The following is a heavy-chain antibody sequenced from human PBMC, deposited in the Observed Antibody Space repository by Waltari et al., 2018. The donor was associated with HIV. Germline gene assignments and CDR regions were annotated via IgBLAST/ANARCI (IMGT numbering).Heavy chain of an antibody. CDR1: GFIFSTAW. CDR2: IKSKSDGGTK. CDR3: TTGAEDLWRVY. D-gene: IGHD3-10*01. V-gene: IGHV3-15*01. J-gene: IGHJ4*02. Sequence: EVQLVASGGGLVKPGGSLTLSCAASGFIFSTAWMSWVRQAPGKGLEWVGRIKSKSDGGTKDYAAPVKGRFTISRDDSKNTLYLQMNTLKTEDTAVYYCTTGAEDLWRVYWGQGNLVTVSS.